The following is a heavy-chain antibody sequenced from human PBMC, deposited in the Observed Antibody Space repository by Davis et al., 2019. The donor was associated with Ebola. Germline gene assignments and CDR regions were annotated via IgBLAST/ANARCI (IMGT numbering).Heavy chain of an antibody. Sequence: ASVKVSCKASGYTFTRYAMHWVRQAPGQRLEWMGWINAGNGNTKYSQKFQGRVTITRDTSASTAYMELSSLRSEDTAVYYCARVGEAVDWLLWSGDWFDPWGQGTLVTVSS. CDR3: ARVGEAVDWLLWSGDWFDP. CDR1: GYTFTRYA. V-gene: IGHV1-3*01. J-gene: IGHJ5*02. D-gene: IGHD3-9*01. CDR2: INAGNGNT.